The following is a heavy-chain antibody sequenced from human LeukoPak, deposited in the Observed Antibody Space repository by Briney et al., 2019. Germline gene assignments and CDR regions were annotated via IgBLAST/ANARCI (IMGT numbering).Heavy chain of an antibody. CDR3: AKARTGNFDY. V-gene: IGHV3-21*04. Sequence: GGSLRLSCAASGFTFSSYSMNWVRQAPGKGLEWVSSISSSSSYIYYADSVKGRFTISRDNAKNSLYLQMNSLRAEDTAVYYCAKARTGNFDYWGQGTLVTVSS. CDR2: ISSSSSYI. D-gene: IGHD1-1*01. J-gene: IGHJ4*02. CDR1: GFTFSSYS.